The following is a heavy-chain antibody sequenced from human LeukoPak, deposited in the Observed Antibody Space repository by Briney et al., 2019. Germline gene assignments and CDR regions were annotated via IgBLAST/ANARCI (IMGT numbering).Heavy chain of an antibody. D-gene: IGHD6-13*01. J-gene: IGHJ6*03. Sequence: PGGSLRLSCAASGFTFSSYEMNWVRQAPGKGLEWVSCISSSGSTIYYADSVKGRFTISRDNAKNSLYLQMNSLRAEDTAVYYCARETIAAAGTYYMDVWGKGTTVTVSS. CDR3: ARETIAAAGTYYMDV. V-gene: IGHV3-48*03. CDR1: GFTFSSYE. CDR2: ISSSGSTI.